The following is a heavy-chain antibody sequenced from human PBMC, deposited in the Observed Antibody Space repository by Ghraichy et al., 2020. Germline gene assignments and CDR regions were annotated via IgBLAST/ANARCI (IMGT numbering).Heavy chain of an antibody. CDR2: ITSKAYGGTT. V-gene: IGHV3-49*04. J-gene: IGHJ4*02. Sequence: SCTASGFTFGGYALSWVRQAPGKGLEWVGVITSKAYGGTTQSAASVKGRFTISRDDSKNIAHLQMDNLRTEDTAVYYCTRGSPLHSSGWYDYWGQGTLVTGSS. CDR1: GFTFGGYA. D-gene: IGHD6-13*01. CDR3: TRGSPLHSSGWYDY.